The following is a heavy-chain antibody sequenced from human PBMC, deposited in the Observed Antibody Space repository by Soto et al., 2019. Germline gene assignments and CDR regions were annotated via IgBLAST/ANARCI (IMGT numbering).Heavy chain of an antibody. CDR1: GGSFSGYY. V-gene: IGHV4-34*01. CDR3: ARAYYDYICGSYRPFDY. Sequence: QVQLQQWGAGLLKPSETLSLTCAVYGGSFSGYYWSWIRQPPGKGLEWIGEMNHSGSTNYNPSLMLRVTISLDTTKNQFSLELSSVTAADTAVYYCARAYYDYICGSYRPFDYWGQGTLVTVSS. CDR2: MNHSGST. D-gene: IGHD3-16*02. J-gene: IGHJ4*02.